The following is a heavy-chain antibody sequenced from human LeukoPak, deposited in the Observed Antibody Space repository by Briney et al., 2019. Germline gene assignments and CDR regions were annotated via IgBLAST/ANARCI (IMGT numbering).Heavy chain of an antibody. D-gene: IGHD4-17*01. Sequence: ASVKVSCKASGYTFTSYAINRVRQAPGQGLEWMGWINTNTGNPTYAQGFTGRFVFSLDTSVSTAYLQISSLKAEDTAVYYCARGRRDGDYSRDWFDPWGQGTLVTVSS. CDR3: ARGRRDGDYSRDWFDP. J-gene: IGHJ5*02. CDR1: GYTFTSYA. CDR2: INTNTGNP. V-gene: IGHV7-4-1*02.